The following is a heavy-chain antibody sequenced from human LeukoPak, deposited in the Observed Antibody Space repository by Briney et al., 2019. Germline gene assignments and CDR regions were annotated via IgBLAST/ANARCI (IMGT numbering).Heavy chain of an antibody. CDR2: IYSGGTT. J-gene: IGHJ4*02. CDR3: ARLDFGVYGVYFFDY. CDR1: GFTVSSNY. Sequence: PGGSLRLSCAVSGFTVSSNYMSRVRQAPGKGLEWVSVIYSGGTTYYADSVKGRFTISRDNSKNTLYLQMNNLRAEDTAVYYCARLDFGVYGVYFFDYWGQGTLVTVSS. V-gene: IGHV3-66*01. D-gene: IGHD4-17*01.